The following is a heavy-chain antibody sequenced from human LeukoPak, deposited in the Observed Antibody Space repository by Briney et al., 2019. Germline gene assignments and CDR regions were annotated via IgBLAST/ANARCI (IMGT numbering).Heavy chain of an antibody. Sequence: SSETLSLTCTVSGGCISSSSYYWGWIRQPPGKGLEWIGSIYYSGSTYYNPSLKSRVTISVDTSKNQFSLKLSSVTAADTAVYYCARLIGQWLVQTPLVFDYCVQGTLVTVSS. CDR3: ARLIGQWLVQTPLVFDY. D-gene: IGHD6-19*01. V-gene: IGHV4-39*01. CDR2: IYYSGST. J-gene: IGHJ4*02. CDR1: GGCISSSSYY.